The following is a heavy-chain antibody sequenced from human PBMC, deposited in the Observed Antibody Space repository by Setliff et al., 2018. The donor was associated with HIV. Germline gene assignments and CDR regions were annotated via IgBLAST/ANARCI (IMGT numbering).Heavy chain of an antibody. J-gene: IGHJ6*03. CDR1: GASISSSNSY. CDR2: IYQSGST. Sequence: SETLSLTCAVYGASISSSNSYWGWIRQPPGKRLEWLGSIYQSGSTSYNPSLSSRLTISVDTSKNQFSLNLSSVTAADTAVYYCARVDCSGTSCYRDSYYYMDVWGKGTTVTVSS. D-gene: IGHD2-2*01. V-gene: IGHV4-39*01. CDR3: ARVDCSGTSCYRDSYYYMDV.